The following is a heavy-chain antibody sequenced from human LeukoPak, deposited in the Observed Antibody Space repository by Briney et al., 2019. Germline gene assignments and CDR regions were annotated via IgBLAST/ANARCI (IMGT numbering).Heavy chain of an antibody. Sequence: ASVKVSCKTSGFTFTGYYVHWVRQAPGQGLEWMGWINPNSGGTNYAQKFQGRVTMTRDTSISTAYMELSRLRSDDTAVYYCARPPSIAAAGTLDYWGQGTLVTVSS. CDR3: ARPPSIAAAGTLDY. V-gene: IGHV1-2*02. CDR1: GFTFTGYY. D-gene: IGHD6-13*01. CDR2: INPNSGGT. J-gene: IGHJ4*02.